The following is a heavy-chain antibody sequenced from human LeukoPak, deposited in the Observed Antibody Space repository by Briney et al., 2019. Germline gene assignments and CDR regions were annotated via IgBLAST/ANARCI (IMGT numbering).Heavy chain of an antibody. Sequence: SVKVSCKASGGTFGSYAISWVRQAPGQGLEWMGRIIPIFGTANYAQKFQGRVTITTDESTSTAYMELSSLRSEDTAVYYCAREDMVVVVAASHFDYWGQGTLVTVSS. D-gene: IGHD2-15*01. CDR1: GGTFGSYA. J-gene: IGHJ4*02. CDR3: AREDMVVVVAASHFDY. CDR2: IIPIFGTA. V-gene: IGHV1-69*05.